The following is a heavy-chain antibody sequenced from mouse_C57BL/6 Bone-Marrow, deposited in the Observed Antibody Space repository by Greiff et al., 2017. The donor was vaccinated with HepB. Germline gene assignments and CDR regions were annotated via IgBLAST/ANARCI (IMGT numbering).Heavy chain of an antibody. D-gene: IGHD1-1*01. CDR1: A. CDR2: IWTGGGT. CDR3: ARKGTVVADWYFDV. Sequence: AISWVRQPPGKGLEWLGVIWTGGGTNYNSALKSRLSISKDNSKSQVFLKMNSLQTDDTARYYCARKGTVVADWYFDVWGTGTTVTVSS. V-gene: IGHV2-9-1*01. J-gene: IGHJ1*03.